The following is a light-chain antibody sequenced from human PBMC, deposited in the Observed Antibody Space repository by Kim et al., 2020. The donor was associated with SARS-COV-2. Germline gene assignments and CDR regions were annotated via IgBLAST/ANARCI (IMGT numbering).Light chain of an antibody. CDR2: GGS. J-gene: IGKJ2*03. CDR3: QQYNNWPPYS. Sequence: VSPGKRATFSCRASQSVRRNVAWYQQKPGQAPRLLIYGGSTRATGIPAKFSGSGWGTEFTLTISSLQSDDSAVYYCQQYNNWPPYSFGQGTKLEI. CDR1: QSVRRN. V-gene: IGKV3D-15*01.